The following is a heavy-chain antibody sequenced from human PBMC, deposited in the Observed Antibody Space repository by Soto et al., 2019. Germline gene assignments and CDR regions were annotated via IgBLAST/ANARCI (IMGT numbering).Heavy chain of an antibody. Sequence: QVQLQESGPGLVKPSETLSLTCTVPGGSVNIGTYYCSWIRQPPGKGLEWIGFIHYIGSTNYNPSIKNRVTISVDTSKNQFSLKLTSVHAADTAVYYCTRGGDAYKNGHWGQGTLVTVSS. CDR3: TRGGDAYKNGH. CDR1: GGSVNIGTYY. J-gene: IGHJ4*02. CDR2: IHYIGST. D-gene: IGHD2-21*01. V-gene: IGHV4-61*01.